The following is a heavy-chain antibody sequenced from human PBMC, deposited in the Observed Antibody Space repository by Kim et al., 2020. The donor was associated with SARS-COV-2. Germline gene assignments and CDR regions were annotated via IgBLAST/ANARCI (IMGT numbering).Heavy chain of an antibody. V-gene: IGHV6-1*01. CDR2: GNN. CDR3: VKGRGGAYDY. J-gene: IGHJ4*02. Sequence: GNNDYAVTVKSRVTIHPDTSQNQFSLQVNSVTPEDTAMYYCVKGRGGAYDYWGQGTLVTVSS. D-gene: IGHD1-26*01.